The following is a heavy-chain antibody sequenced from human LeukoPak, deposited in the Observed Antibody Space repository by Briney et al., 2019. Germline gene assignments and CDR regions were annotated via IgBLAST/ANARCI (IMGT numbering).Heavy chain of an antibody. CDR2: IIPIFGTA. D-gene: IGHD5-24*01. J-gene: IGHJ6*03. CDR3: ARLLEPATGYYMDV. Sequence: ASVKVSCKASGGTFSSYAISWVRQAPGQGLEWMGGIIPIFGTANYAQKFQGRVTITADESTSTAYMELSSLRSEDTAVYYCARLLEPATGYYMDVWGKGTTVTISS. CDR1: GGTFSSYA. V-gene: IGHV1-69*13.